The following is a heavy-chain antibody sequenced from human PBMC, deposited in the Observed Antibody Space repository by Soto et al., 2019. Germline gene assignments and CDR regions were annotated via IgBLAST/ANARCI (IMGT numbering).Heavy chain of an antibody. CDR1: GFTFSNYA. V-gene: IGHV3-23*01. CDR2: VSGGGDYTSYPDSAVSR. J-gene: IGHJ4*02. CDR3: AKSSPGRLLDFDS. Sequence: GGSLTLCCAACGFTFSNYAMNWVRQAPGKGLEWVSTVSGGGDYTSYPDSAVSRYYADSVKGRLTISRDNSKNTLYLQMNSLRAEDTAMYYCAKSSPGRLLDFDSWGQGTLVTVSS. D-gene: IGHD6-6*01.